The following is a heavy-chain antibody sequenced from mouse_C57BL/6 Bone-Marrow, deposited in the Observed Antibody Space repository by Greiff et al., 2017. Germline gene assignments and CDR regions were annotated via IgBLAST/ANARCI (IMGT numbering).Heavy chain of an antibody. J-gene: IGHJ4*01. Sequence: EVMLVESGGGLVQPGGSLKLSCAASGFTFSDYYMYWVRQTPEKRLEWVAYISNGGGSTYFPDTVKGRFTISRDNAKNTLYLKMSRMKSEDTAMYYCARHPSVYYYGSSKEAMDYWGQGTSVTVSS. CDR1: GFTFSDYY. CDR3: ARHPSVYYYGSSKEAMDY. D-gene: IGHD1-1*01. V-gene: IGHV5-12*01. CDR2: ISNGGGST.